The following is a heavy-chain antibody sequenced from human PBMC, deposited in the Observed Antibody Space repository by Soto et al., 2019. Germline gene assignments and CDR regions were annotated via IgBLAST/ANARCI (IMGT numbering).Heavy chain of an antibody. V-gene: IGHV3-33*01. CDR3: ARDSTVTIFGVVPPIDY. J-gene: IGHJ4*02. Sequence: GGSLRLSCAASGFTFSSYGMHWVRQAPGKGLEWVAVIWYDGSNKYYADSVKGRFTNSRDNSKNTLYLQMNSLRAEDTAVYYFARDSTVTIFGVVPPIDYWGQGTLVTVSS. CDR1: GFTFSSYG. D-gene: IGHD3-3*01. CDR2: IWYDGSNK.